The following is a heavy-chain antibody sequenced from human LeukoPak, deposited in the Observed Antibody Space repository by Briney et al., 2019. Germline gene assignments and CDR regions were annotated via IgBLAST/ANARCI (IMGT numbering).Heavy chain of an antibody. V-gene: IGHV3-21*01. Sequence: ETLSLTCTVSGGSISSYYWSWVRQAPGKGLEWVPSISSSSSYIYYADSVKGRFTISRDNAKNSLYLQMNSLRAEDTAVYYCALSDGDYWGQGTLVTVSS. D-gene: IGHD5-24*01. CDR1: GGSISSYY. J-gene: IGHJ4*02. CDR3: ALSDGDY. CDR2: ISSSSSYI.